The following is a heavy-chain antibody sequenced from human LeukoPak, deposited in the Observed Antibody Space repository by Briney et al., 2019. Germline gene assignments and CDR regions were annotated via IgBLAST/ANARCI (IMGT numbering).Heavy chain of an antibody. CDR1: GFTFSDHA. Sequence: GGSLRLSCAASGFTFSDHAMSWVRQAPGKGLEWVSAIRGTGATTFYAASVKGRFTISRDNSKNTADLQMNSLRAEDTAVYYCAKVSWLGTLPSYHFDSWGQGTQVTVSS. D-gene: IGHD6-19*01. CDR2: IRGTGATT. V-gene: IGHV3-23*01. CDR3: AKVSWLGTLPSYHFDS. J-gene: IGHJ4*02.